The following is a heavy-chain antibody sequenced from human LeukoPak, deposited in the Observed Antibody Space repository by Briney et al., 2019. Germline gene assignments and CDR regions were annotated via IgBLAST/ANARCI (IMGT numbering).Heavy chain of an antibody. CDR1: GGSFSGYY. D-gene: IGHD2-15*01. Sequence: MASETLSLTCAVYGGSFSGYYWSWIRQPPGKGLEWIGEINHSGSTNYNPSLKSRVTISVDTSKNQFSLKLSSVTAADTAVYYCARDLLRGMRYFDLWGRGTLVTVSS. V-gene: IGHV4-34*01. CDR2: INHSGST. CDR3: ARDLLRGMRYFDL. J-gene: IGHJ2*01.